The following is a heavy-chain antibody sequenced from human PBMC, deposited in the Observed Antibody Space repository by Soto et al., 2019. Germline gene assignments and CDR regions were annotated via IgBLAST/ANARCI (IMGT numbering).Heavy chain of an antibody. CDR1: GFTFSRYS. CDR2: ISSSSSTI. Sequence: EVQLVESGGGLVQPGGSLRLSCAASGFTFSRYSMNWVRLAPGKGLEWVSYISSSSSTIYYADSVKGRFTISRDNAKKSLYLQMNSLRAEDTAVYYCARDLNYGLFDYWGQGTLVTVSS. D-gene: IGHD4-17*01. V-gene: IGHV3-48*01. CDR3: ARDLNYGLFDY. J-gene: IGHJ4*02.